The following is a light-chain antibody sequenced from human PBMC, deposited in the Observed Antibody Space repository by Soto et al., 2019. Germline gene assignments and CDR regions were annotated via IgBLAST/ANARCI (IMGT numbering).Light chain of an antibody. CDR3: QQRSNWVT. J-gene: IGKJ3*01. CDR1: QSIANNY. CDR2: DAS. V-gene: IGKV3-11*01. Sequence: EIVLTQSPGTLSLSPGARATLSCRASQSIANNYLAWYQQKPGQAPRLLIYDASNRATGIPARFSGSGSGTDFTLTISSLEPEDFAVYYCQQRSNWVTFGPGTKVDIK.